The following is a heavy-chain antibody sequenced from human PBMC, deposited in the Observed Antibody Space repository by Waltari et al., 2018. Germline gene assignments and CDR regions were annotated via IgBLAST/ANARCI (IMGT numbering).Heavy chain of an antibody. CDR1: GGSFSGYY. V-gene: IGHV4-34*01. CDR3: ARKGGYYYYYMDV. Sequence: QVQLQQWGAGLLKPSETLSLTCAVYGGSFSGYYWSWIRQPPGKGLEWIGEINHSGSTNYNPSLKSRVTISVDTSKNQFSLKLSSVTAADTAVYYCARKGGYYYYYMDVWGKGTTVTISS. J-gene: IGHJ6*03. D-gene: IGHD1-26*01. CDR2: INHSGST.